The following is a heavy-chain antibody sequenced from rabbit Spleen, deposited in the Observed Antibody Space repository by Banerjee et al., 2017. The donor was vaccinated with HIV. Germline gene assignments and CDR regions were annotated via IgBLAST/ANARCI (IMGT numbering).Heavy chain of an antibody. CDR2: IDPLFGTT. Sequence: QEQLMESGGGLVQPGGSLKLSCKASGFDFNNYGVSWVRQAPGKGLEWIGYIDPLFGTTYYASWVNGRFTISSHNAQNTLYLQLNSLTAADTATYFCVRGASSSGYYSLWGQGTLVTVS. J-gene: IGHJ4*01. V-gene: IGHV1S47*01. CDR1: GFDFNNYG. D-gene: IGHD1-1*01. CDR3: VRGASSSGYYSL.